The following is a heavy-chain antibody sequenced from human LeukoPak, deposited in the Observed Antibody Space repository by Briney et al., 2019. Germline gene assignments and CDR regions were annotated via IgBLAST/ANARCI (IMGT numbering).Heavy chain of an antibody. CDR2: ITDSGDST. J-gene: IGHJ3*02. D-gene: IGHD3-16*01. V-gene: IGHV3-23*01. Sequence: GGSLRVSCAASGFTFNICAMTWVRQAPGEGLEWVSTITDSGDSTYYADSVKGRFTISRDNFKNMVSLQMHSLRVEDTAVYYCAKVVHYGAFDMRGQGTMVTVSS. CDR3: AKVVHYGAFDM. CDR1: GFTFNICA.